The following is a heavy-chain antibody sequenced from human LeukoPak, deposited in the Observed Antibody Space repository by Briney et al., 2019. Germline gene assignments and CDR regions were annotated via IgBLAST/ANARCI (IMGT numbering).Heavy chain of an antibody. Sequence: ASVKVSCKASGYTFTSYGISWVRQAPGQGLEWMGWISAYNGNTNYAQKLQGRVTMTTDTSTGTAYMELRSLRSDDTAVYYCARDRAGTIFGVVIALDYWGQGTLVTVSS. J-gene: IGHJ4*02. V-gene: IGHV1-18*01. CDR1: GYTFTSYG. D-gene: IGHD3-3*01. CDR2: ISAYNGNT. CDR3: ARDRAGTIFGVVIALDY.